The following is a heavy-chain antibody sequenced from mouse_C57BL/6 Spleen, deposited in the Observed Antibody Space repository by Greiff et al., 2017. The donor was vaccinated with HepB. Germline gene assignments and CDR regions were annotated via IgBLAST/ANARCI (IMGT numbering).Heavy chain of an antibody. CDR1: GFNIKDDY. CDR3: TTGTGVAY. CDR2: IDPENGDT. D-gene: IGHD4-1*01. J-gene: IGHJ3*01. V-gene: IGHV14-4*01. Sequence: EVQLQQSGAELVRPGASVKLSCTASGFNIKDDYMHWVKQRPEQGLEWIGWIDPENGDTEYASKFQGKATITADTSSNTAYLQLSSLTSEDTAVYSCTTGTGVAYWGQGTLVTVSA.